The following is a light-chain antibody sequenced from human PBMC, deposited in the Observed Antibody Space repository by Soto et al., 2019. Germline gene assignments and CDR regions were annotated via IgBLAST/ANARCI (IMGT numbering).Light chain of an antibody. CDR2: KAS. CDR1: QTISSW. CDR3: QHYNSYSEA. V-gene: IGKV1-5*03. Sequence: DIQMTQSPSTLSGSVGDRVTITCRASQTISSWLAWYQQKPGKAPKLLIYKASTLKSGVPSRFSGSVSATEFTLTISSLQPDDFATYYCQHYNSYSEAFGQGT. J-gene: IGKJ1*01.